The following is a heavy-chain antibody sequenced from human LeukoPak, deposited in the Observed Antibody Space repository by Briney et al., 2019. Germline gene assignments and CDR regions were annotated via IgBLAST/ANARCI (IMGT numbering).Heavy chain of an antibody. CDR3: ARDWGYCSGGSCYSS. V-gene: IGHV1-69*05. CDR1: GGTFSSYA. J-gene: IGHJ4*02. Sequence: SVKVSCKASGGTFSSYAISWVRQAPGQGLEWMGGIIPIFGTANYAQKFQGRVTIITDESTSTAYMELSSLRSEDTAVYYCARDWGYCSGGSCYSSWGQGTLVTVSS. CDR2: IIPIFGTA. D-gene: IGHD2-15*01.